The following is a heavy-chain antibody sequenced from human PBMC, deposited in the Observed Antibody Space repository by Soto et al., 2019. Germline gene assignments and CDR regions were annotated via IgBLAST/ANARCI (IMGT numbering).Heavy chain of an antibody. CDR2: ISGSGGST. D-gene: IGHD4-17*01. Sequence: GGSLRLSCAASGFTFSSYAMSWVRQAPGKGLEWVSAISGSGGSTYYADSVKGRFTISRDNSKNTLYLQMNSLRAEDTAVYYCAKSEDYGDYYYYYYMDVWGKGTTVTVSS. CDR3: AKSEDYGDYYYYYYMDV. J-gene: IGHJ6*03. CDR1: GFTFSSYA. V-gene: IGHV3-23*01.